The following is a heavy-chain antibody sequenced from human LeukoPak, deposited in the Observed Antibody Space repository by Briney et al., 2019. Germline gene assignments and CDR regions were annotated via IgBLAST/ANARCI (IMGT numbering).Heavy chain of an antibody. D-gene: IGHD5-24*01. V-gene: IGHV1-69*01. CDR3: ASRRPSRDGYNFDY. Sequence: SVKVSCTASGGTFSSYAISWVRQAPGQGLEWMGGIIPIFGTANYAQKFQGRVTITADESTSTAYMELSSLRSEDTAVYYCASRRPSRDGYNFDYWGQGTLVTVSS. CDR2: IIPIFGTA. J-gene: IGHJ4*02. CDR1: GGTFSSYA.